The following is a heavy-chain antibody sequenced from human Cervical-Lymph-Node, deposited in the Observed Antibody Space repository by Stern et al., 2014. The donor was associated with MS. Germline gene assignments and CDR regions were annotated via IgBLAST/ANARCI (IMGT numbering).Heavy chain of an antibody. D-gene: IGHD6-19*01. Sequence: QLQLQESGPGLVKPSETLSLTCTVSGGSISSYYWSWIRQPPGKGLEWIGYIYYSGSTNYNPSLKSRVTISVDTSKNQFSLKLSSVTAADTAVYYCARVEGLAFDYWGQGTLVTVSS. CDR2: IYYSGST. CDR1: GGSISSYY. J-gene: IGHJ4*02. V-gene: IGHV4-59*01. CDR3: ARVEGLAFDY.